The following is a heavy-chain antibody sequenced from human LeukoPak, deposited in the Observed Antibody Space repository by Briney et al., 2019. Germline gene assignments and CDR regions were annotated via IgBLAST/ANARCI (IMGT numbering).Heavy chain of an antibody. Sequence: SETLSLTCTVSGGSISSSSYYWGWIRQPPGKGLEWIGSIYYSGSSYYNPSLKSRVTISVDTSKNQFSLKLSSVTAADTAVYYCARLTSGTAIIYYYYYMDVWGKGTTVTVSS. D-gene: IGHD1-26*01. J-gene: IGHJ6*03. CDR3: ARLTSGTAIIYYYYYMDV. V-gene: IGHV4-39*01. CDR2: IYYSGSS. CDR1: GGSISSSSYY.